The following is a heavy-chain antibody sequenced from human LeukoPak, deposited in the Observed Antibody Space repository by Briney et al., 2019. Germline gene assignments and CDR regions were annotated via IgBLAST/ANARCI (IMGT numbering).Heavy chain of an antibody. V-gene: IGHV4-38-2*02. CDR2: MYHSGSA. CDR3: ARDWPTTVTTDY. CDR1: GYFISSGYF. J-gene: IGHJ4*02. Sequence: SETLSLTCTVSGYFISSGYFWGWIRQPPGRGLEWIGSMYHSGSAYYNPSLKSRLTISLDTSKNQFSLKLTSVTAADTAVYYCARDWPTTVTTDYWGQGTLVTVSS. D-gene: IGHD4-17*01.